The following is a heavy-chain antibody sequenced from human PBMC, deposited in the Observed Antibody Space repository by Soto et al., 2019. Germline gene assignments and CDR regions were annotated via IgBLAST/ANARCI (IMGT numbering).Heavy chain of an antibody. Sequence: ASVKVSCKASGGTFSNSAIAWVRQAPGQGLEWLGMIIPIFTTTNYAQKFKDRLTISADGSTSTAYMELSGLKSEDTAVYFCARPSGLLGQYSALVDYWGQGTLVTVCS. D-gene: IGHD6-6*01. CDR3: ARPSGLLGQYSALVDY. CDR2: IIPIFTTT. V-gene: IGHV1-69*13. J-gene: IGHJ4*02. CDR1: GGTFSNSA.